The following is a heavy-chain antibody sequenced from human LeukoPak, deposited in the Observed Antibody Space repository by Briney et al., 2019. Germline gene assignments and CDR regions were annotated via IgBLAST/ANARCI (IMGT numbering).Heavy chain of an antibody. J-gene: IGHJ4*02. CDR2: ITEDSSYI. Sequence: GGSLRLSCAASGFTFSSYGMSWVRQAPGKGLEWVSSITEDSSYIYYADSVKGRFTISRDNAKNSLSLQMNSLRAEDTAVYYCARHRTVSDYWGQGTLVTVSS. CDR1: GFTFSSYG. V-gene: IGHV3-21*01. D-gene: IGHD4-17*01. CDR3: ARHRTVSDY.